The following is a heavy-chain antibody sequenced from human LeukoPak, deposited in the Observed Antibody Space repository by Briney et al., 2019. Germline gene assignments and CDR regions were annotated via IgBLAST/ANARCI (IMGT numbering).Heavy chain of an antibody. CDR3: ARDSGAVAPNIMVDEVLCYYYYMDV. J-gene: IGHJ6*03. D-gene: IGHD6-19*01. Sequence: GGSLRLSCAASGFTFSSYSMNWVRQAPGKGLEWVSSISSSSGYIYYADSVKGRFTISRDNAKNSLYLQMNSLRAEDTAVYYCARDSGAVAPNIMVDEVLCYYYYMDVWGKGTTVTVSS. CDR2: ISSSSGYI. CDR1: GFTFSSYS. V-gene: IGHV3-21*01.